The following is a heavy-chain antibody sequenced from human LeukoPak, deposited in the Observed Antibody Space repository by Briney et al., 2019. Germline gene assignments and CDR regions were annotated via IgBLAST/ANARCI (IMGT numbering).Heavy chain of an antibody. CDR2: ISSSGSTT. CDR3: ASSYCGGNCLVS. D-gene: IGHD2-21*02. CDR1: RFTFSDYY. J-gene: IGHJ5*02. Sequence: GGSLRLSCAASRFTFSDYYMSWIRQAPGRGLESVSYISSSGSTTYHTDSVKGRFTISRDNAKNSLYLQMNSLRPEDTAVYYCASSYCGGNCLVSWGQGTLVTVSS. V-gene: IGHV3-11*01.